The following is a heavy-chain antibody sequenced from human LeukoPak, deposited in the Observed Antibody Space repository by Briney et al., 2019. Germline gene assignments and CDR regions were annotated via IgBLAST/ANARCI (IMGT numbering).Heavy chain of an antibody. CDR2: IYPGDSDT. J-gene: IGHJ3*02. Sequence: GESLKISCKGSGYSFTSYWIGWVRQMPGKGLEWMGFIYPGDSDTRYSPSFQGQVTISADKSISTAYLQWSSLKASDTAMYYCARRGVRYCSSTSCSASDAFDIWGQGTMVTVSS. CDR3: ARRGVRYCSSTSCSASDAFDI. V-gene: IGHV5-51*01. D-gene: IGHD2-2*01. CDR1: GYSFTSYW.